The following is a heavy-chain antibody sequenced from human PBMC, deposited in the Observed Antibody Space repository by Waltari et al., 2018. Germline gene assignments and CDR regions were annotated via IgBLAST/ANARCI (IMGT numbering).Heavy chain of an antibody. CDR3: ARQKEGGETYYFDY. V-gene: IGHV4-59*11. Sequence: QVQLQESGPGLVKPSETLSLTCTVSGGSISSHYWSWIRQPPGKGLEWIGYIYYSGGTNYNPSLKSRVTISVDTSKNQFSLKLSSVTAADTAVYYCARQKEGGETYYFDYWGQGTLVTVSS. CDR1: GGSISSHY. J-gene: IGHJ4*02. CDR2: IYYSGGT. D-gene: IGHD3-16*01.